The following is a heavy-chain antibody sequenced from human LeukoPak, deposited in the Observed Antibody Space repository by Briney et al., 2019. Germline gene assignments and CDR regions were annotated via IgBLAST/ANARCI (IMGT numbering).Heavy chain of an antibody. Sequence: GGSLRLSCAASGFTFSSYGMHWVHQALGKGLEWVAVIWYDGSNKYYGGSVKGRFTISRDNSKKTLYLQMNSLRVEDTAVYYCARGDGYNDAEYLQHWGQGTLVTVS. D-gene: IGHD5-24*01. V-gene: IGHV3-33*01. CDR1: GFTFSSYG. J-gene: IGHJ1*01. CDR3: ARGDGYNDAEYLQH. CDR2: IWYDGSNK.